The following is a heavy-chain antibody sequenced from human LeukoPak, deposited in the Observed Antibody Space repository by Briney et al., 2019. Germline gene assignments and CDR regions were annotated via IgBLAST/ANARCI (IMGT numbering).Heavy chain of an antibody. J-gene: IGHJ4*02. Sequence: ASVKVSCKASGGTFSSYAISWVRQAPGQGLEWMGRIIPILGIANYAQKFQGRVTITADKSTSTAYMELSSLRSEDTAVYYCARQYCGGDCYPGDADYWGQGTLVTVSS. D-gene: IGHD2-21*02. V-gene: IGHV1-69*04. CDR1: GGTFSSYA. CDR3: ARQYCGGDCYPGDADY. CDR2: IIPILGIA.